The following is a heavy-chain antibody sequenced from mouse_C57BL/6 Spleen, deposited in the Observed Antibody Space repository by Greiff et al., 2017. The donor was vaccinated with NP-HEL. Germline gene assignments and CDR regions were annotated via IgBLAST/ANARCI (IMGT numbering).Heavy chain of an antibody. CDR1: GFTFSSYG. CDR2: ISSGGSYT. Sequence: EVKLVESGGDLVKPGGSLKLSCAASGFTFSSYGMSWVRQTPDKRLEWVATISSGGSYTYYPDSVKGRFTISRDNAKNTLYLQMSSLKSEDTAMYYCARQRGETAQATLYFDYWGQGTTLTVSS. D-gene: IGHD3-2*02. V-gene: IGHV5-6*01. CDR3: ARQRGETAQATLYFDY. J-gene: IGHJ2*01.